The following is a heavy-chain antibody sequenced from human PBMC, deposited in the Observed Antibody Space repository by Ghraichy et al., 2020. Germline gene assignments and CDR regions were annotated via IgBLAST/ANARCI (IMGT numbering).Heavy chain of an antibody. CDR2: ISYSGSA. V-gene: IGHV4-31*03. J-gene: IGHJ4*02. CDR1: GGSISSGDYY. D-gene: IGHD6-19*01. Sequence: SETLSLTCTVSGGSISSGDYYRSWIRQHPGKGLEWIGFISYSGSAFYNPSLQSRLTISIDTSKNQFSLKLSSVTAADTAVYFCARDCSPGTSGCPGGYWGQGTLVTVSS. CDR3: ARDCSPGTSGCPGGY.